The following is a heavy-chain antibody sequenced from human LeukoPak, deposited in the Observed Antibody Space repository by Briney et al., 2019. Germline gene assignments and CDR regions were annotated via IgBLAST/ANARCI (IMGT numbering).Heavy chain of an antibody. J-gene: IGHJ4*02. CDR1: GFTFSSYA. V-gene: IGHV3-30*04. CDR2: ISYDGSNK. CDR3: ASGGRDGYNYPLNY. D-gene: IGHD5-24*01. Sequence: PGGSLRLSCAASGFTFSSYAMHWVRQAPGKGLEWVAVISYDGSNKYYADSVKGRFTISRDNSKNTPYLQMNSLRAEDTAVYYCASGGRDGYNYPLNYWGQGTLVTVSS.